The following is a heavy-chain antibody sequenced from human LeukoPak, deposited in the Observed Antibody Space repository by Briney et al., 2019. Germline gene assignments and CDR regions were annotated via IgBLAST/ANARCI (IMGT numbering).Heavy chain of an antibody. CDR3: AREGGPGTETAVGY. Sequence: ASVKVSCKASGHTFTSYGISWVRQAPGQGLEWMGWISAYNGNTNYAQKLQGRVTMTTDTSTSTAYMELRSLRSDDTAVYYCAREGGPGTETAVGYWGQGTLVTVSS. D-gene: IGHD4-17*01. CDR1: GHTFTSYG. J-gene: IGHJ4*02. CDR2: ISAYNGNT. V-gene: IGHV1-18*01.